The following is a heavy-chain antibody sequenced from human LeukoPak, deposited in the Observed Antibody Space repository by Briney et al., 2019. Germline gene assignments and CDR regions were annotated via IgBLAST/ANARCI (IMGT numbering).Heavy chain of an antibody. Sequence: GSMGLSCAASGFTFTTSWMHWFRQAPGKGLVWVSRIESDGTSTTYADSVKGRFTISRDNAKNTLYLQMNSLRAEDTAVYYCARDQYSSTWYRGAFDLSGQGTMVSVSS. D-gene: IGHD6-13*01. J-gene: IGHJ3*01. V-gene: IGHV3-74*01. CDR3: ARDQYSSTWYRGAFDL. CDR2: IESDGTST. CDR1: GFTFTTSW.